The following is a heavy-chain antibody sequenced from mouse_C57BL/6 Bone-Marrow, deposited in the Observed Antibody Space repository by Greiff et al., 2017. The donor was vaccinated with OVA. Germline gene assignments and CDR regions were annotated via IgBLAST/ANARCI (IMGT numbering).Heavy chain of an antibody. CDR3: ARPPITTVPTIYAMDY. J-gene: IGHJ4*01. CDR2: ILPGSGST. V-gene: IGHV1-9*01. CDR1: GYTFTGYW. D-gene: IGHD1-1*01. Sequence: QVQLQQSGAELMKPGASVKLSCKATGYTFTGYWIEWVKQRPGHGLEWIGEILPGSGSTNYNEKFKGKATFTADTSSNTAYMQLSSLTTEDSAIYYCARPPITTVPTIYAMDYWGQGTSVTVSS.